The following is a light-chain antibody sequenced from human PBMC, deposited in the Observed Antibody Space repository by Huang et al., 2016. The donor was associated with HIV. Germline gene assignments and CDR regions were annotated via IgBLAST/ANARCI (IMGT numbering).Light chain of an antibody. CDR3: QQSYRILRT. CDR2: GAS. J-gene: IGKJ2*01. V-gene: IGKV1-39*01. Sequence: DIQMTQSPSSLSASVGDRVIITCRASQSISKYLNWYQQMSGKAPTLLIYGASRLQGGVASRFSGIGSGTDVTLTSRTMQPEDAASYYFQQSYRILRTFGQGTLLEI. CDR1: QSISKY.